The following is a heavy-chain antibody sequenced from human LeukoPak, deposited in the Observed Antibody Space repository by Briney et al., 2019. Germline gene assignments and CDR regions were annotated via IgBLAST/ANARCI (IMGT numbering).Heavy chain of an antibody. V-gene: IGHV4-4*02. CDR1: GGSISSNNW. CDR2: IYHSGGS. CDR3: VRAYDY. J-gene: IGHJ4*02. Sequence: SGTLSLTCAVSGGSISSNNWWSWVRQPPGKGLEWIGEIYHSGGSNYHPSLKSRATISVDTSKNQVSLNLISVTAADTAVYYCVRAYDYWGQGTLVTVSS.